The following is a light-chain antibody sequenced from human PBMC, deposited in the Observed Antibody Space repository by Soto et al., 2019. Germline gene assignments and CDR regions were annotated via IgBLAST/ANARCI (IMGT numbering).Light chain of an antibody. J-gene: IGLJ1*01. CDR2: ENN. CDR1: SSNIGAGYE. V-gene: IGLV1-40*01. CDR3: QSYDSSLSGYV. Sequence: QLVLTQPPSVSEAPGQRVTISCTGSSSNIGAGYEAHWYQQVPGTAPKLLIYENNNRPSGVPDRFSGSKSGTSGSLAITGLQAEDEAEYYCQSYDSSLSGYVFGTGTKLTVL.